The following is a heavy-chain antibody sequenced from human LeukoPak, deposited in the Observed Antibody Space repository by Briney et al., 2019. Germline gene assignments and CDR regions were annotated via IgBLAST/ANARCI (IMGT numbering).Heavy chain of an antibody. CDR3: VKGKGIAVTSLDY. CDR1: GFIFSNYA. CDR2: ISSNGGST. V-gene: IGHV3-64D*06. D-gene: IGHD6-19*01. Sequence: GGSLRLSCSASGFIFSNYAVNWVRQAPGKGLEYVSAISSNGGSTYYADSVKGRFTISRDNSKNTLYLQMSSLRADDTAVYYCVKGKGIAVTSLDYWGQGTLVTVSS. J-gene: IGHJ4*02.